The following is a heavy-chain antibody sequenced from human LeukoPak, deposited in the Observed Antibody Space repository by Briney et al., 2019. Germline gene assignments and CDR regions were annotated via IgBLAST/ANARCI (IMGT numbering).Heavy chain of an antibody. D-gene: IGHD6-13*01. CDR3: AKDGGAAGTFDD. CDR1: GFIFSSYV. J-gene: IGHJ4*02. V-gene: IGHV3-30*18. CDR2: ISSDGNSN. Sequence: GGTLSLSCAVSGFIFSSYVLQWVRRAPSRELEGVAVISSDGNSNFYSNSVRGRFTISRDNSKNTVYLQKNTVKGEDTAVYYCAKDGGAAGTFDDWGQGTLVTVSA.